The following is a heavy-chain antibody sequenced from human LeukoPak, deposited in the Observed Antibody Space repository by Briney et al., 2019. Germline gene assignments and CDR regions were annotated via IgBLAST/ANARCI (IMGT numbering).Heavy chain of an antibody. Sequence: GASVKVSCKASGGTFSSYAISWVRQAPGQGLEWMGRIIPILGIANYAQKFQGRVTITADKSTSTAYMELSSLRSEDTAVYYCARKGRPIDAFDIWGQGKMVTVSS. CDR3: ARKGRPIDAFDI. J-gene: IGHJ3*02. CDR1: GGTFSSYA. CDR2: IIPILGIA. V-gene: IGHV1-69*04.